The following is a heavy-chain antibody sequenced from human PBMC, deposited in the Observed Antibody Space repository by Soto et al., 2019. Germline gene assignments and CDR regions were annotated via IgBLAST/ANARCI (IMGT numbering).Heavy chain of an antibody. Sequence: SETLSLTCTVSGGSISTVDYWWSWIRQSPDMGLEWIGHIYDGGRTYNNPSLENRVTMSVDTSKSQLSLTLSSVSAADTAVYYCARGPSGDKVDSWGQGTLVTVSS. CDR3: ARGPSGDKVDS. CDR2: IYDGGRT. J-gene: IGHJ4*02. CDR1: GGSISTVDYW. V-gene: IGHV4-30-4*01. D-gene: IGHD7-27*01.